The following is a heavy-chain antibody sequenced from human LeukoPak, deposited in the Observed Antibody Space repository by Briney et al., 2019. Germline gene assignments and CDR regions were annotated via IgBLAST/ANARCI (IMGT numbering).Heavy chain of an antibody. CDR3: ARVLRPIAAARWGYFAYYYMDV. V-gene: IGHV3-9*01. Sequence: GGSLRLSCAASGFTFDDYAMHWVRQAPGKGPEWVSGISWNSGSIGYADSVKGRFTISRDNAKNSLYLQMNSLRAEDTAVYYCARVLRPIAAARWGYFAYYYMDVWGKGTTVTVSS. CDR2: ISWNSGSI. J-gene: IGHJ6*03. CDR1: GFTFDDYA. D-gene: IGHD6-13*01.